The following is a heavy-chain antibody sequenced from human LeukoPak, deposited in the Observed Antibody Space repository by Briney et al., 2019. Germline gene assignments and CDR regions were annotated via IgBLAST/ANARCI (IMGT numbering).Heavy chain of an antibody. Sequence: SETLSLTCAVYGGSFSGYYWSWIRQPPGKGLEWIGEINHSGSTNYNPSLKSRVTISVDTSKNQFSLKLSSVTAADTAVYYCASRTSTARHRAYYYYGMDVWGQGTTVTVSS. CDR3: ASRTSTARHRAYYYYGMDV. V-gene: IGHV4-34*01. CDR2: INHSGST. CDR1: GGSFSGYY. J-gene: IGHJ6*02. D-gene: IGHD2-2*01.